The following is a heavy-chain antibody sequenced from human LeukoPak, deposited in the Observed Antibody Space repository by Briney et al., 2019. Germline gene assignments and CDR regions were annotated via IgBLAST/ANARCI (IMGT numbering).Heavy chain of an antibody. CDR2: IFYSGRT. CDR1: GDSIGGSVDY. CDR3: ARQAGSGGCLDY. D-gene: IGHD3-10*01. J-gene: IGHJ4*02. V-gene: IGHV4-39*01. Sequence: KPSESLSLTCTVSGDSIGGSVDYWVWIRQPPGKGLEWFGSIFYSGRTYYNTSLKSRVTISVDTSKNQFSLKLTSVTAADKAVYYCARQAGSGGCLDYWGQGTLVTVSS.